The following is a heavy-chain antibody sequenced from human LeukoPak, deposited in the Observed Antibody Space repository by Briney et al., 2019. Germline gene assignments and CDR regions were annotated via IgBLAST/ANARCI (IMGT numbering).Heavy chain of an antibody. CDR3: ARDSDPTVTTSGY. J-gene: IGHJ4*02. Sequence: GGSLRLSCAASGFTFSDYYMSWIRQAPGKGLEWVSYISGSGSTIYYADSVKGRFTISRDNAKNSLYLQMNSLRAEDTAVYYCARDSDPTVTTSGYWGQGTLVTVSS. CDR2: ISGSGSTI. CDR1: GFTFSDYY. D-gene: IGHD4-17*01. V-gene: IGHV3-11*04.